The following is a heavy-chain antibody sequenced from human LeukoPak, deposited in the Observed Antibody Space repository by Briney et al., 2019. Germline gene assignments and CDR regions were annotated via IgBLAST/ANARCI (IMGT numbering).Heavy chain of an antibody. D-gene: IGHD3-10*01. CDR3: ATVPSMVRRTFYFDY. J-gene: IGHJ4*02. CDR2: IIPIFHTP. CDR1: GDNFNNFG. Sequence: SVKVSCKASGDNFNNFGISWVRQAPGQGLECMGGIIPIFHTPNYAQKFLGRITITADEPTNTAYMELSSLRSDDTAVYYCATVPSMVRRTFYFDYWGQGTLVTVSS. V-gene: IGHV1-69*13.